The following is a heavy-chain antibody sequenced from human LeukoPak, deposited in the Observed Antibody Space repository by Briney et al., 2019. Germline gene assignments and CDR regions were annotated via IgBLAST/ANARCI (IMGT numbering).Heavy chain of an antibody. J-gene: IGHJ3*02. V-gene: IGHV3-23*01. CDR3: AKNRWAARIIIDAFDI. D-gene: IGHD6-6*01. CDR1: GFTFSSYA. Sequence: GGSLRLSCAASGFTFSSYAMSWVRQAPGKGLEWVSSXSGNGGSAYYAVSVQGRFTISRDNSKNTLYLQMNSLKVEDTAVYYCAKNRWAARIIIDAFDIWGQGTMVTVSS. CDR2: XSGNGGSA.